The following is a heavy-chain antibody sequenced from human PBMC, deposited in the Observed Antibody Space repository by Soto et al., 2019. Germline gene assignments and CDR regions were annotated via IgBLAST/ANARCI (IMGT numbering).Heavy chain of an antibody. CDR2: ISYDGSNK. CDR3: ARDRGRYFDVKNWFDP. V-gene: IGHV3-30-3*01. Sequence: QVQLVESGGGVVQPGRSLRLSCAASGFTFSSYAMHWVRQAPGKGLEWVAVISYDGSNKYYADSVKGRFTISRDNSKNTLYLQMNSLRVEDTAVYYCARDRGRYFDVKNWFDPWGQGTLVTVS. D-gene: IGHD3-9*01. CDR1: GFTFSSYA. J-gene: IGHJ5*02.